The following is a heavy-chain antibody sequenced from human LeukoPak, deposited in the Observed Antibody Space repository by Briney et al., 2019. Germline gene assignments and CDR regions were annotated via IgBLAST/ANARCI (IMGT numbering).Heavy chain of an antibody. CDR2: ISGSGGST. D-gene: IGHD1-7*01. Sequence: TGGSLRLSCAASGFTFSSYAMSWVRQAPGKGLEWVSAISGSGGSTYYADSVKGRFTISRDNSKNTLYLQMNSLRAEDTAVYYCAKRVWKLELRYFDYWGQGTLVTVSS. CDR3: AKRVWKLELRYFDY. V-gene: IGHV3-23*01. J-gene: IGHJ4*02. CDR1: GFTFSSYA.